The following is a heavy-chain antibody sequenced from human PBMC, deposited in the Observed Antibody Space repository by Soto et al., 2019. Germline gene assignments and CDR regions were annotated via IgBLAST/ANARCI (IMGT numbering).Heavy chain of an antibody. CDR2: IYTKERT. Sequence: PSETLSLTCTVSGGSITNYYWSWIRQPAGKGLEWIGRIYTKERTNYNLSFRNRVTMSVDTYKNQFSLKLDAVTAADTAVYYCARDDYKDGGNNWFDPWGQGTLVTVSS. V-gene: IGHV4-4*07. CDR1: GGSITNYY. J-gene: IGHJ5*02. CDR3: ARDDYKDGGNNWFDP. D-gene: IGHD3-16*01.